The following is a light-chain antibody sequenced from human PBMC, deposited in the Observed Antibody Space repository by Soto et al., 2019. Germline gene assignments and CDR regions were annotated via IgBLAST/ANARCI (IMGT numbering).Light chain of an antibody. Sequence: DIQMTQSPSSLSASVGDRVTITCRASQGISNYLAWYQQKPGKVPQLLIYSASVLQSGVPSRFSGSGSETDFTLTISSLQPEDVATYYCQKYNSALWTFGQGTKVGIK. CDR1: QGISNY. J-gene: IGKJ1*01. CDR2: SAS. CDR3: QKYNSALWT. V-gene: IGKV1-27*01.